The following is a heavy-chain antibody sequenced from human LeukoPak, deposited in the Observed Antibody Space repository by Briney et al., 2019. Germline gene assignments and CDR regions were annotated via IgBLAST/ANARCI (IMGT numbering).Heavy chain of an antibody. J-gene: IGHJ4*02. D-gene: IGHD2-8*01. Sequence: SVKVSCKASGGTFSSYAISWVRQAPGQGLEWMGGIIPIFGTANYAQKFQGRVTITTDESTSTAYMELSSLRSEDTAVYYCAAMVYAAEYYFDYWGQGTLVTVSS. CDR1: GGTFSSYA. V-gene: IGHV1-69*05. CDR2: IIPIFGTA. CDR3: AAMVYAAEYYFDY.